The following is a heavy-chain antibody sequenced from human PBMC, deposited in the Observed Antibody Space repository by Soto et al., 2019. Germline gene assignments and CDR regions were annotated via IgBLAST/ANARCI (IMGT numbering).Heavy chain of an antibody. CDR2: ISAYNGNT. J-gene: IGHJ6*02. Sequence: ASVKVSCKASGYTFTSYCISWVRQAPGQGLEWMGWISAYNGNTNYAQKLQGRVTMTTDTSTSTAYMELRSLRSDDTAVYYCARESFPGIAVAGKSYYYYGMDVWGQGTTVTVSS. V-gene: IGHV1-18*01. CDR1: GYTFTSYC. D-gene: IGHD6-19*01. CDR3: ARESFPGIAVAGKSYYYYGMDV.